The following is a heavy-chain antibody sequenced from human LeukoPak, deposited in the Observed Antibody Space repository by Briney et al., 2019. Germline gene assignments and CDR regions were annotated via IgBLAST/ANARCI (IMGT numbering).Heavy chain of an antibody. CDR1: GFTFSSYA. J-gene: IGHJ4*02. V-gene: IGHV3-23*01. CDR3: AKENLWFGELLLSSNSHLDY. Sequence: GGSLRLSCAASGFTFSSYAMSWVRQAPGKGLEWVSAISGSGGSTYYADSVKGRFTVSRDNSKNTLYLQMNSLRAEDTAVYYCAKENLWFGELLLSSNSHLDYWGQGTLVTVSS. CDR2: ISGSGGST. D-gene: IGHD3-10*01.